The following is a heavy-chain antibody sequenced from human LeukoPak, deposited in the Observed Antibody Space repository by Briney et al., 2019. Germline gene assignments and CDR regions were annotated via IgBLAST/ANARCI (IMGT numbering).Heavy chain of an antibody. J-gene: IGHJ4*02. V-gene: IGHV4-39*01. D-gene: IGHD5-24*01. CDR2: IYYSGST. Sequence: SETLSLTCTVSGGSISSSSYYWGWIRQPPGKGLEWIGSIYYSGSTYYNPSLKSRVTISVDTSKNQFSLKLSSVTAADTAVYYCAGIRDGYTYPLDYWGQGTLVTVSS. CDR3: AGIRDGYTYPLDY. CDR1: GGSISSSSYY.